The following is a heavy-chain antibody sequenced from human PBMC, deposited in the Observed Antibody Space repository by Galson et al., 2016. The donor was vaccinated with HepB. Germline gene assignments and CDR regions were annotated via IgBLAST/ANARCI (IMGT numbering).Heavy chain of an antibody. J-gene: IGHJ5*02. D-gene: IGHD4-17*01. CDR2: ISSDGSNV. Sequence: SLRLSCAAPGFTFTNFVMHWVRQSPDKGLEWVAVISSDGSNVNHTNSVKGRFTISRDNSAKTLHLQMDRLRPGDTGYYFCSRDNRGNYGADWFGPWGQGSLVTVSS. CDR1: GFTFTNFV. CDR3: SRDNRGNYGADWFGP. V-gene: IGHV3-30*03.